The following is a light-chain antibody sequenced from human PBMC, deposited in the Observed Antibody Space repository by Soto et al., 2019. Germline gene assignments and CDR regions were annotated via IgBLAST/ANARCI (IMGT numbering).Light chain of an antibody. CDR3: GTWDTSLSAVV. J-gene: IGLJ2*01. CDR1: SSNIGYNY. Sequence: QSVLTQPPSVSAAPGPKGTISCSGSSSNIGYNYVSWYQRLPGTAPKLLIYDNNERPSGIPDRLSGSKSGASATLAITGLQTGDEGEYYCGTWDTSLSAVVFGGGTKLTVL. V-gene: IGLV1-51*01. CDR2: DNN.